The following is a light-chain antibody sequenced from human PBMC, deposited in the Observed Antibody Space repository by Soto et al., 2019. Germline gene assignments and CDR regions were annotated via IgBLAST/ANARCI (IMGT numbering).Light chain of an antibody. V-gene: IGKV1-5*03. CDR3: QQYNRSSRR. Sequence: DIQMTQSPSTLSASVGDRVTITCRASQSINNWLAWYQQKPGSAPQLLIYEASSVESGVLSRFSGSGAGTEFNLTISSLQPEDCATYYCQQYNRSSRRFGQGTKVDIK. CDR1: QSINNW. J-gene: IGKJ1*01. CDR2: EAS.